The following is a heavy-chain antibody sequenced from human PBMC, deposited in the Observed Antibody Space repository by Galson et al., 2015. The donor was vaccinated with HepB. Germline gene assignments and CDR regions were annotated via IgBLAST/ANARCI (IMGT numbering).Heavy chain of an antibody. Sequence: SETLSLTCTVSGGSISRTSYYWGWIRQPPGKGLEWIGSLYYSGRTYYNPSLKSRVSISVDTSKNQFSLKLSSVTAADTAVYYCASPFGTTGTTECFQHWGQGTLVTVSS. CDR3: ASPFGTTGTTECFQH. CDR2: LYYSGRT. D-gene: IGHD1-7*01. CDR1: GGSISRTSYY. J-gene: IGHJ1*01. V-gene: IGHV4-39*01.